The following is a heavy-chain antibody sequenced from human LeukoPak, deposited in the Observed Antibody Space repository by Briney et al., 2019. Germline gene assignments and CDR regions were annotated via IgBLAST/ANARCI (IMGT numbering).Heavy chain of an antibody. CDR3: ARFIAVAGTFRNWFDP. V-gene: IGHV3-48*01. CDR1: GFTFSSYS. Sequence: PGGSLRLSCAASGFTFSSYSMNWVRQAPGKGLEWVSYISSSSSTIYYADSVKGRFTISRDNAKNSLYLQMNSLRAEDTAVYYCARFIAVAGTFRNWFDPWGQGTLVTVSS. CDR2: ISSSSSTI. J-gene: IGHJ5*02. D-gene: IGHD6-19*01.